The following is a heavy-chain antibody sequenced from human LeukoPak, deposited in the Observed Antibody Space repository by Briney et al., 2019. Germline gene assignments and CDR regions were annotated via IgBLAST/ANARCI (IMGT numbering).Heavy chain of an antibody. CDR2: IKQDGSEK. V-gene: IGHV3-7*01. D-gene: IGHD6-19*01. CDR3: ARDPYSSGWYGNENYYWFDP. J-gene: IGHJ5*02. Sequence: PRGSLRLSCAASGFTLSSYWMSWVRQAPGKGLEWVANIKQDGSEKYYVDSVKGRFTISRDNAKNSLYLQMNSLRAEDTAVYYCARDPYSSGWYGNENYYWFDPWGQGTLVTVSS. CDR1: GFTLSSYW.